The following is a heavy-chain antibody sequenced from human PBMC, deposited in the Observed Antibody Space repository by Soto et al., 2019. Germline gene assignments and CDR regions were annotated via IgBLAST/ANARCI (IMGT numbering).Heavy chain of an antibody. Sequence: QVQLVESGGGLVKPGGSLRLSCAASGFTFSDYYMSWIRQAQGKGLEWVSYISSSSSYTNYADSVKGRFTISRDNAKNSLYLQMNSLRAEDTAVYYCVLPDYGDKTEDYWGQGTLVTVSS. CDR2: ISSSSSYT. V-gene: IGHV3-11*06. CDR3: VLPDYGDKTEDY. J-gene: IGHJ4*02. D-gene: IGHD4-17*01. CDR1: GFTFSDYY.